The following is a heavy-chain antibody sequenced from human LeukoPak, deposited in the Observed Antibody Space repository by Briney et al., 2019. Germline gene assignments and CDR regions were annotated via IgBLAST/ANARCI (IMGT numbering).Heavy chain of an antibody. CDR1: GFTFSSYS. V-gene: IGHV3-21*01. Sequence: GGSLRLSCAASGFTFSSYSMNWVRQAPGKGLEWVSSISTSSSYIHYADSVKGRFTISRDNAKNSLYLQMNSLRAEDTTVYYCARGTLNIPGEHGAFDYWGQGTLVTVSS. J-gene: IGHJ4*02. CDR3: ARGTLNIPGEHGAFDY. D-gene: IGHD1-14*01. CDR2: ISTSSSYI.